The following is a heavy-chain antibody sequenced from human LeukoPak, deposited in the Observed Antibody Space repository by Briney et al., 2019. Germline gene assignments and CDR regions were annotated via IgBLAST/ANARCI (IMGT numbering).Heavy chain of an antibody. D-gene: IGHD6-25*01. CDR2: ISGSGSST. J-gene: IGHJ6*02. CDR1: GITFSSYA. CDR3: ARGGMYSSGYYYYGMDV. V-gene: IGHV3-23*01. Sequence: PGGSLRLSCAAAGITFSSYAMSWVRQAPGKGLEWVSAISGSGSSTYYADSVKGRFTISRDNSKNTLYLQMNSLRAEDTAVYYCARGGMYSSGYYYYGMDVWGQGTTVTVSS.